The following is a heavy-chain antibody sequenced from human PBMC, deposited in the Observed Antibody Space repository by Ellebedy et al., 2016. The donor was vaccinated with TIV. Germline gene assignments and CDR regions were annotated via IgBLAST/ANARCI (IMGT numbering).Heavy chain of an antibody. CDR2: ISGSGGST. Sequence: PGGSLRLSCAASGFTFSSYAMSWVRQAPGKGLEWVSAISGSGGSTYYADSVKGRFTISRDNSKNTLYLQMNSLTVDDTAVYYCAKDWAGYSSSWHYDAFDAWGQGTTVIVSS. CDR1: GFTFSSYA. CDR3: AKDWAGYSSSWHYDAFDA. J-gene: IGHJ3*01. V-gene: IGHV3-23*01. D-gene: IGHD6-13*01.